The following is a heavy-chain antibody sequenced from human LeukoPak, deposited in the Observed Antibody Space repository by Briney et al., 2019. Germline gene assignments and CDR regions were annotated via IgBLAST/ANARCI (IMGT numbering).Heavy chain of an antibody. D-gene: IGHD1-26*01. V-gene: IGHV1-18*01. Sequence: ASVKVSCKASGYSFTSYGISWLRQAPGQGLEWMGWISTYNGHTNYAQKLQGRITMTTDTSTSTTYMELRNLRSDDTAVYYCARGGRWELPRPYAFDIWGQGTMVTVSS. CDR1: GYSFTSYG. CDR3: ARGGRWELPRPYAFDI. J-gene: IGHJ3*02. CDR2: ISTYNGHT.